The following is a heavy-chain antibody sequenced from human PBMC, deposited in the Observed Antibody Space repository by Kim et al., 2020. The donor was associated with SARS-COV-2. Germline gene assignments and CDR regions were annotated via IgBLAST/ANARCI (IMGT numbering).Heavy chain of an antibody. CDR1: DVFFSLNIHY. CDR2: LFHTGST. J-gene: IGHJ4*02. V-gene: IGHV4-61*01. Sequence: SETLSLTCTVSDVFFSLNIHYWSWIRQPPGKGLEYIGYLFHTGSTHSNPSLRSRVTLSVDTSKNQFSLNLRSVTAADAAVYYCARMKGSRLLFDYWGQGTLVTVST. D-gene: IGHD4-17*01. CDR3: ARMKGSRLLFDY.